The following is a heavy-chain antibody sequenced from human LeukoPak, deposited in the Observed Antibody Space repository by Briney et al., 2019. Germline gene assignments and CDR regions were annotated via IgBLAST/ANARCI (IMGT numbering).Heavy chain of an antibody. CDR3: ARGTMLADDAFDI. CDR2: INRNGST. Sequence: PSETLSLSCAVYGGPFSGYFWSWIRQPPAKGLETIGEINRNGSTNYNPSLKSRVTISVDTSKNQCSLKLSSVTAADTAVYYCARGTMLADDAFDIWGQGTMVTVSS. J-gene: IGHJ3*02. CDR1: GGPFSGYF. V-gene: IGHV4-34*01. D-gene: IGHD3-10*02.